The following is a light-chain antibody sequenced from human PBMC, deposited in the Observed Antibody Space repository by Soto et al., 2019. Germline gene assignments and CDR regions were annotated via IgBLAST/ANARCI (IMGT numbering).Light chain of an antibody. J-gene: IGKJ1*01. CDR1: QTINNN. V-gene: IGKV3-15*01. CDR2: GAS. CDR3: QKYDKWPWT. Sequence: DIVMTQSPATLSMSPGERATLSCRASQTINNNLAWKQQKPGQAPRLLIYGASTRATGIPDRFSGSGSGTEFTLTISSLQSEDFAVYYCQKYDKWPWTFGQGTKVEIK.